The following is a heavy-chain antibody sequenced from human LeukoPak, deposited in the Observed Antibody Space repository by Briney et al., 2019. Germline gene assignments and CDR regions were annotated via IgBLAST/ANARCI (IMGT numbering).Heavy chain of an antibody. CDR1: GYTFTNYY. V-gene: IGHV1-46*01. D-gene: IGHD3-9*01. J-gene: IGHJ4*02. Sequence: GASVKVSCKASGYTFTNYYMHWVRQAPGQGLEWMGLIHPSGGSTDYAQKFQGRVTMTGDTSTTTVYMELSSLRSEDTGVYYCARGLGDYNTDWFPVSGYWGQGTRVTVSS. CDR3: ARGLGDYNTDWFPVSGY. CDR2: IHPSGGST.